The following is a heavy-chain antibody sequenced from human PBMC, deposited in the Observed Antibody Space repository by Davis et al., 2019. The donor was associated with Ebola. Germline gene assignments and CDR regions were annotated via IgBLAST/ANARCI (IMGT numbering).Heavy chain of an antibody. CDR1: GYTFTRYA. J-gene: IGHJ6*02. CDR3: ARVRTKWDSSQNYGMDV. Sequence: ASVKVSCKASGYTFTRYAMHWVRQAPGQRLEWMGWINAGNGNTKYSQKFQGRVTITRDTSASTAYMELSSLRSEDTAVYYCARVRTKWDSSQNYGMDVWGQGTTVTVSS. D-gene: IGHD1-26*01. V-gene: IGHV1-3*01. CDR2: INAGNGNT.